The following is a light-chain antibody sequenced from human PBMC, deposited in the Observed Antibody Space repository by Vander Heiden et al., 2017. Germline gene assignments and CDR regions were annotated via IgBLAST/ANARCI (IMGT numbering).Light chain of an antibody. CDR1: QPINSY. Sequence: IKMTQSPSSLSASVGDRVTITCRASQPINSYLNWYQEKPGKAPNLLIYATSNLQSGVPSRFSGSGSGPDFTLTIRSVQPEDFATYFCQQSYSVPWTFGQGTKVEIK. V-gene: IGKV1-39*01. CDR2: ATS. CDR3: QQSYSVPWT. J-gene: IGKJ1*01.